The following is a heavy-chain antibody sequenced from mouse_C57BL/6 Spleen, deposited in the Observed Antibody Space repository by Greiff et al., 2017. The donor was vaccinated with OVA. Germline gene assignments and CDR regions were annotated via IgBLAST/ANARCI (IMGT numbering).Heavy chain of an antibody. CDR2: IHPNSGST. CDR1: GYTFTSYW. Sequence: QVQLQQPGAELVKPGASVTLSCKASGYTFTSYWMHWVKQRPGQGLEWIGMIHPNSGSTNYNEKFKSKATLTVDKSSSTAYMQLSSLTSEDSAVYYCARGDTTVVKDWYCDVWGTGTTVTVSS. J-gene: IGHJ1*03. CDR3: ARGDTTVVKDWYCDV. V-gene: IGHV1-64*01. D-gene: IGHD1-1*01.